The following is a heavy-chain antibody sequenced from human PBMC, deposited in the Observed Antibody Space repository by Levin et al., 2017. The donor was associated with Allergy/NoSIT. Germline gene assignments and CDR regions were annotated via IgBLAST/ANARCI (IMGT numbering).Heavy chain of an antibody. CDR1: GFTFSSYV. D-gene: IGHD4-23*01. J-gene: IGHJ1*01. CDR3: AKSSDYGGDIGAEYFQH. CDR2: IVGSGSST. V-gene: IGHV3-23*01. Sequence: GGSLRLSCAASGFTFSSYVMSWVRQAPGKGLEWVSAIVGSGSSTYHADSVKGRFTISRDNSKNTLYLQMNSLRADDTGVYYCAKSSDYGGDIGAEYFQHWGQGTLVTVSS.